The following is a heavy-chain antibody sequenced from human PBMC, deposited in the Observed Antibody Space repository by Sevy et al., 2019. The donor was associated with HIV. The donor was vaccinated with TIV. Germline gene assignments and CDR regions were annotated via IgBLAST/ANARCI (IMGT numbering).Heavy chain of an antibody. CDR1: GFTFRNFG. J-gene: IGHJ6*02. Sequence: GGSLRLSCVGSGFTFRNFGVHWLRQAPGKGLEWLSVVSYAGSSKSYVDSVKGRFIVSRDNSKNTLYLQMNSLRTEDTAVYYCARGGSGDYYYYGLDVWGQGTTVTVSS. D-gene: IGHD3-10*01. V-gene: IGHV3-30*03. CDR3: ARGGSGDYYYYGLDV. CDR2: VSYAGSSK.